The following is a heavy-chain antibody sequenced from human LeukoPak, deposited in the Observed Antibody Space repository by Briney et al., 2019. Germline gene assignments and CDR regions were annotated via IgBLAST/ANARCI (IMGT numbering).Heavy chain of an antibody. V-gene: IGHV4-39*07. CDR3: VRPTKYSTASCFDP. CDR2: IYYTGSS. J-gene: IGHJ5*02. Sequence: PSETLSLTCTVSGGSINSGDSYWGWIRQPPGKGLEWVATIYYTGSSYYNPSLKTRVSMSIDTSTNQFSLKVTSVTAADTAVYYCVRPTKYSTASCFDPWGQGTLVTVSS. D-gene: IGHD2-21*01. CDR1: GGSINSGDSY.